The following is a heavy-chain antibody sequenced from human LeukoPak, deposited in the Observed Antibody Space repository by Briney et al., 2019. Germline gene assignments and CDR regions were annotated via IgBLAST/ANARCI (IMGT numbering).Heavy chain of an antibody. D-gene: IGHD6-19*01. Sequence: PETLSLTCTVSGGSISSSSYYWGWIRQPPGTGLEWIGSIYYSGSTYYNPSLKSRVTISVDTSKNQFSLKLSSVTAADTAVYYCARVVYKGGWIAVADDAFDIWGQGTMVTVSS. CDR2: IYYSGST. CDR3: ARVVYKGGWIAVADDAFDI. J-gene: IGHJ3*02. CDR1: GGSISSSSYY. V-gene: IGHV4-39*07.